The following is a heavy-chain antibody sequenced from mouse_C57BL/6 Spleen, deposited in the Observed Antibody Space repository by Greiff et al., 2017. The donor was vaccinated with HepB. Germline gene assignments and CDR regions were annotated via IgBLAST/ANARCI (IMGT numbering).Heavy chain of an antibody. D-gene: IGHD2-2*01. CDR1: GYAFSSSW. V-gene: IGHV1-82*01. CDR3: ARSGGHGYDGAY. Sequence: VQRVESGPELVKPGASVKISCKASGYAFSSSWMNWVKQRPGKGLEWIGRIYPGDGDTNYNGKFKGKATLTADKSSSTAYMQLSSLTSEDSAVYFCARSGGHGYDGAYWGQGTLVTVSA. CDR2: IYPGDGDT. J-gene: IGHJ3*01.